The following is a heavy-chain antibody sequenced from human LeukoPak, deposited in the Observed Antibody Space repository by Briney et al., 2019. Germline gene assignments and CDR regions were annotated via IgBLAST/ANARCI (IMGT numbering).Heavy chain of an antibody. CDR1: GFTFSTYW. CDR3: AKVGSGSYYYGSGSSHHFDY. Sequence: PGGSLRLSCAASGFTFSTYWMHWVRQAPGKGLVWVSGTNSNGRSTSYADSVKGRFTMYRDNAKNTLYLQMDSLRAEDTAVYYCAKVGSGSYYYGSGSSHHFDYWGQGTLVSVSS. CDR2: TNSNGRST. D-gene: IGHD3-10*01. J-gene: IGHJ4*02. V-gene: IGHV3-74*01.